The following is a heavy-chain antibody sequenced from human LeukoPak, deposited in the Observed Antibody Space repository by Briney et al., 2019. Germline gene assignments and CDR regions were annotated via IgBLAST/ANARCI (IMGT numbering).Heavy chain of an antibody. Sequence: ASVKVSCKASGYTFTSYYMHWVRQAPGQGLEWMGIMNPIGGSTRYAQKFQGRVTMTRDTSTSAVYMELSSLRSEDTAVYYCARGGIAAAGMSFDYWAREPWSPSAQ. CDR3: ARGGIAAAGMSFDY. CDR2: MNPIGGST. D-gene: IGHD6-13*01. CDR1: GYTFTSYY. J-gene: IGHJ4*02. V-gene: IGHV1-46*01.